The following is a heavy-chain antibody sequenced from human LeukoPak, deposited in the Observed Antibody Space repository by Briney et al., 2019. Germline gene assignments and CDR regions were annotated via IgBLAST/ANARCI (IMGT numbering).Heavy chain of an antibody. CDR1: GYTFTSYG. CDR2: ISAYNGNT. V-gene: IGHV1-18*01. Sequence: GASVKVSCKASGYTFTSYGISWVRQAPGQGLEWMGWISAYNGNTNYAQKLQGRVTMTTDTSTSTAYMELRSLRSDDTAVYYCARDRGGTTVEYFDYWGQGTLVTVSS. J-gene: IGHJ4*02. CDR3: ARDRGGTTVEYFDY. D-gene: IGHD4-23*01.